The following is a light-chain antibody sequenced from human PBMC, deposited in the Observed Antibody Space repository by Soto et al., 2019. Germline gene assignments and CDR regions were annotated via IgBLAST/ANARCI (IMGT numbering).Light chain of an antibody. V-gene: IGKV3-20*01. J-gene: IGKJ5*01. CDR3: QPYGSSPLIS. Sequence: VFTQSPGTLSLSPGESATVSWWASQTVSITYLTWYQQKPGQAPRLLIFGASKRANGIPDRFSASGSGRDLTLTVSGLEPEDFAFYDCQPYGSSPLISFCQGTRLEIK. CDR2: GAS. CDR1: QTVSITY.